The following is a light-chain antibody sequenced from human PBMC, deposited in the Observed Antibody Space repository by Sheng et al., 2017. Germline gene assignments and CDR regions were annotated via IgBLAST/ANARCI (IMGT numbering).Light chain of an antibody. V-gene: IGKV3-20*01. J-gene: IGKJ1*01. CDR1: QTINTSF. Sequence: EIVLTQSPGTLSLSPGERATLSCRASQTINTSFLAWYQHKPGQAPRLLIYGASTRASGIPDRFSGSESGTDFTLTISRLEPEDFAVYYCQQYNKWPRTFGQGTKVEIK. CDR2: GAS. CDR3: QQYNKWPRT.